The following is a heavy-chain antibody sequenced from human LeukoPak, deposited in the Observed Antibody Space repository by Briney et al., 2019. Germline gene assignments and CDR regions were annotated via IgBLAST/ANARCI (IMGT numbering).Heavy chain of an antibody. Sequence: GGSLRLSCAAPGFIFSSYWMNWVRQAPGKGLVWVSRINSDGSTTSYVDSVKGRFTISRDNAKSTLYLQMNSLRAEDTAVYYCARGGPIDYWGQGTLVTVSS. V-gene: IGHV3-74*01. J-gene: IGHJ4*02. CDR2: INSDGSTT. CDR1: GFIFSSYW. CDR3: ARGGPIDY.